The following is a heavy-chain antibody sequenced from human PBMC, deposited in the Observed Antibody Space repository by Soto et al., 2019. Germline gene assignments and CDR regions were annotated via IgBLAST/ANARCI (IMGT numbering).Heavy chain of an antibody. J-gene: IGHJ3*02. Sequence: QVQLQESGPGLVKPSETLSLTCTVSGGSVSSGSYYWSWIRQPPGKGLEWIGYIYYSGSTHYNPSLKSRVTISVDTSKNQFSLKLSSVTAADTAVYYCARDIGEGYSGSRLIGAFDIWGQGTMVTVSS. CDR1: GGSVSSGSYY. CDR2: IYYSGST. V-gene: IGHV4-61*01. D-gene: IGHD1-26*01. CDR3: ARDIGEGYSGSRLIGAFDI.